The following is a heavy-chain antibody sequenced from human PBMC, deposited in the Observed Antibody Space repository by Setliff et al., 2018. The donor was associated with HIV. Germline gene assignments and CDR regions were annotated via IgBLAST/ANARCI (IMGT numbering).Heavy chain of an antibody. J-gene: IGHJ4*02. V-gene: IGHV4-59*01. D-gene: IGHD6-13*01. CDR2: ICYSAAT. CDR1: GGSIGSYC. CDR3: ARRSGAAVFYCFDY. Sequence: SETLSLTCTVSGGSIGSYCWSWIRQPPGKGLEWIGTICYSAATNYNPSLKNRVAISVDTSKNQFSLKLTSVTPADTAVYYCARRSGAAVFYCFDYWGQGTLVTVSS.